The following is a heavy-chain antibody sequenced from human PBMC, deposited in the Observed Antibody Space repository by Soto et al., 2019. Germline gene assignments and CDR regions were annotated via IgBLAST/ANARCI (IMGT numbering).Heavy chain of an antibody. CDR1: GGSISSRSYY. D-gene: IGHD4-17*01. J-gene: IGHJ6*02. Sequence: PSETLSHTCTVSGGSISSRSYYWGCIRQSPGKGLEWIGSIYYSGSTYYNPSLKSRVTISVDTSKNQFSLKLSSVTAADTAVYYCARRGQGYGDARYYGMDVWGQGTTVT. CDR2: IYYSGST. CDR3: ARRGQGYGDARYYGMDV. V-gene: IGHV4-39*01.